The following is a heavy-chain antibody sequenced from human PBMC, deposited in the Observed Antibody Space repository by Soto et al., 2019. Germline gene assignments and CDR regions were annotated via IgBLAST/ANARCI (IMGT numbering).Heavy chain of an antibody. CDR2: INPSGGST. CDR3: ARDGDVVVTAIPDY. D-gene: IGHD2-21*02. CDR1: GYSLTELS. Sequence: ASVKVSCKVSGYSLTELSIHWVRQAPGQGLEWMGIINPSGGSTGYAQKFQGRVTMTRDTSTSTVYMELSSLRSEDTAVYYCARDGDVVVTAIPDYWGQGTLVTVSS. V-gene: IGHV1-46*01. J-gene: IGHJ4*02.